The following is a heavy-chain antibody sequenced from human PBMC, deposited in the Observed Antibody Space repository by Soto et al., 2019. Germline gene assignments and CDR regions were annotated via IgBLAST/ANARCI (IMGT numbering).Heavy chain of an antibody. J-gene: IGHJ5*02. CDR2: INPRSGDT. V-gene: IGHV1-2*06. D-gene: IGHD1-26*01. CDR3: GRDGVGATPLGWFDP. CDR1: GYTFIGYY. Sequence: QVQLVQSGAEVKKPGASVKVSCKASGYTFIGYYIHWVRQAPGQGLEWMGRINPRSGDTTYAQKFQGRLTMTRDTSISTAYGELSSLRSDDTAVYYCGRDGVGATPLGWFDPWGQGSLVTVSS.